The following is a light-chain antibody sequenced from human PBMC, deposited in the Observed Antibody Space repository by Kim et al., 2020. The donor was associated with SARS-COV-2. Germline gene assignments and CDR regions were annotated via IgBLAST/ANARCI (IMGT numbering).Light chain of an antibody. V-gene: IGLV2-11*02. CDR2: DDS. Sequence: SAPLSATGTGTAIGGYNYVSWYRQDPGNAPQPIIFDDSRRPSGVPDRFSCSRSGNTASLTVSGLQPEDEADYYCCSYAGTYTLIFGGGTQLTVL. CDR1: GTAIGGYNY. J-gene: IGLJ2*01. CDR3: CSYAGTYTLI.